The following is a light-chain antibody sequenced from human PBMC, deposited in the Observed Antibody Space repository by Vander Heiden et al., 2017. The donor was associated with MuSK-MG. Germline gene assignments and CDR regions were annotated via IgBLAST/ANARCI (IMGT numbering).Light chain of an antibody. Sequence: DIVMTQSPATLSVSPGESATLSCRASQSISSSLAWYQPKPGTAPRFLINGASTKAAGSPARFSGSGSGTELILTTSSLQSEDVAVYYCQQYNNGHRTFGGGTKVEIK. CDR3: QQYNNGHRT. CDR1: QSISSS. CDR2: GAS. V-gene: IGKV3-15*01. J-gene: IGKJ4*02.